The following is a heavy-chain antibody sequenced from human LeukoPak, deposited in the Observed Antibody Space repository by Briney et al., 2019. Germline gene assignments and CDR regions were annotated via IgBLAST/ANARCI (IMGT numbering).Heavy chain of an antibody. J-gene: IGHJ6*02. Sequence: GGSLRLSCATSGFSFSNAWMNWVRQAPGKGLEWVAVISYDGSNKYYADSVKGRFTISRDNSKNTLYLQMNSLRAEDTAVYYCAKDLYSSSWYVMDVWGQGTTVTVSS. CDR2: ISYDGSNK. CDR3: AKDLYSSSWYVMDV. CDR1: GFSFSNAW. V-gene: IGHV3-30*18. D-gene: IGHD6-13*01.